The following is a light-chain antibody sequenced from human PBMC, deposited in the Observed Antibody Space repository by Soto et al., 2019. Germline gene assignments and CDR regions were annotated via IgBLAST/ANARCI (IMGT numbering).Light chain of an antibody. CDR1: QPVITS. Sequence: IQLTQSPSALSASIGDSVTITCRASQPVITSLAWYQHKPGEAPKLLISAASRLQSGVPSRFSGRWSGTDFTLTISSLQSEDFATYYCLQDYDYPRTFGQGTKVEIK. CDR3: LQDYDYPRT. J-gene: IGKJ1*01. V-gene: IGKV1-6*01. CDR2: AAS.